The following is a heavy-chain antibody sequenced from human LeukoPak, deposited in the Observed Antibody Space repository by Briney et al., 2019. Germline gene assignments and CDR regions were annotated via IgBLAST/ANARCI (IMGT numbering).Heavy chain of an antibody. CDR2: INHSGST. Sequence: SETLSLTCAVYGGSFSGYYWSWIRQPPGKGLEWIGEINHSGSTNYNPSLKSRVTISVDTSKNQFSLKLSSVTAADTAVYYCARDRYYDSSGFFDYWGQGTLVTVSS. J-gene: IGHJ4*02. D-gene: IGHD3-22*01. CDR1: GGSFSGYY. V-gene: IGHV4-34*01. CDR3: ARDRYYDSSGFFDY.